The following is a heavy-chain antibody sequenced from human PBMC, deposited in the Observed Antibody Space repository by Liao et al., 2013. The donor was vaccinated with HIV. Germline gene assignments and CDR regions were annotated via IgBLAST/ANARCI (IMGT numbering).Heavy chain of an antibody. CDR2: IYSSGST. J-gene: IGHJ4*02. D-gene: IGHD2-2*01. V-gene: IGHV4-61*02. CDR3: ARSRSYPGSSLHFDY. CDR1: GGPITFGEYY. Sequence: QVQLQESGPGLVKPSQTLSLTCSVSGGPITFGEYYWSWIRQPVGRGLQWIGRIYSSGSTNYSPSLKSRVTMSIDTSRNQFSLRLSSVTAADTAVYFCARSRSYPGSSLHFDYWGQGTLVTSPQ.